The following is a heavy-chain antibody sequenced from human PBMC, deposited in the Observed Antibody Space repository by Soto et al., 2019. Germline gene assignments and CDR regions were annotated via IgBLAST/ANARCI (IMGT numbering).Heavy chain of an antibody. CDR1: GDSVSSNSAA. CDR2: TYYRSKWYN. D-gene: IGHD6-19*01. Sequence: KQSQTLSLTCAISGDSVSSNSAAWNWIRQSPSRGLEWLGRTYYRSKWYNDYAVSVKSRITINPDTSKNQFSLQLNSVTPEDTAVYYCSRDRVGYDYSSGWYFDYWGQGTLVTVSS. CDR3: SRDRVGYDYSSGWYFDY. J-gene: IGHJ4*02. V-gene: IGHV6-1*01.